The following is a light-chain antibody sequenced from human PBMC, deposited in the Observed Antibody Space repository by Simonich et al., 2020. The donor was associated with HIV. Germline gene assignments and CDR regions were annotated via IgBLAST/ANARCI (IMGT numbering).Light chain of an antibody. CDR1: QDIRNY. J-gene: IGKJ2*01. V-gene: IGKV1-33*01. CDR3: QQYDELPYT. Sequence: DIQMTQSPSSLSASVGDRVTITCRASQDIRNYLNWYQQKAGKAPKLLIYDATNLETGVPSRFSGSGSGTDFTFTISSLQPADIATYYCQQYDELPYTFGQGTKLEIK. CDR2: DAT.